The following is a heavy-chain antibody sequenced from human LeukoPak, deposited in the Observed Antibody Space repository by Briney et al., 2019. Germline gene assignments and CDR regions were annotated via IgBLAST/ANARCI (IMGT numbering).Heavy chain of an antibody. J-gene: IGHJ4*02. CDR3: ARDMDDSSGYYVY. CDR1: GGTFSSYA. V-gene: IGHV1-3*01. D-gene: IGHD3-22*01. Sequence: ASVKVSCKASGGTFSSYAISWVRQAPGQRLEWMGWINAGNGNTKYSQKFQGRVTITRDTSASTAYMELSSLRSEDTAVYYCARDMDDSSGYYVYWGQGTLVTVSS. CDR2: INAGNGNT.